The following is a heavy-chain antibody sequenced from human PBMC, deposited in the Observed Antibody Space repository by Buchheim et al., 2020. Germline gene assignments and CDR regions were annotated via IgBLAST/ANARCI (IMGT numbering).Heavy chain of an antibody. J-gene: IGHJ3*02. Sequence: QVQLVESGGGVVQPRRSLRLSCAASGFTFSSYAMHWVRQAPGKGLEWVAVISYDGSNKYYADSVKGRFTISRDNSKNTLYLQMNSLRAEDTAVYYCARDDMIVVLIRRFGAFDIWGQGT. D-gene: IGHD3-22*01. V-gene: IGHV3-30-3*01. CDR3: ARDDMIVVLIRRFGAFDI. CDR1: GFTFSSYA. CDR2: ISYDGSNK.